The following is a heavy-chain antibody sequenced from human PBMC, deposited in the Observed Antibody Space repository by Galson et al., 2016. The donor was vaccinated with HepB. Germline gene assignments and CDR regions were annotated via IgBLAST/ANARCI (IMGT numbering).Heavy chain of an antibody. CDR3: ASVDSSSSFDY. D-gene: IGHD6-6*01. V-gene: IGHV4-39*07. Sequence: SETLSLTCTVSGGSISINTYYWGWIRQPPGKGLEWIGTIHYTGTTYYNPSLKSRVTISVDTSKNQFSLKLSSVTAADTAVYSCASVDSSSSFDYWGQGTLVTVSS. J-gene: IGHJ4*02. CDR1: GGSISINTYY. CDR2: IHYTGTT.